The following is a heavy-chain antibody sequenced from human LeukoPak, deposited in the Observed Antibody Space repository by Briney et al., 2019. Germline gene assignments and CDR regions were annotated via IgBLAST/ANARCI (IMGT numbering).Heavy chain of an antibody. CDR1: GCTFTGYS. J-gene: IGHJ5*02. D-gene: IGHD4-11*01. CDR3: ARPNVDYYNWFDP. CDR2: INPNSGDT. V-gene: IGHV1-2*02. Sequence: GASVMVSCKASGCTFTGYSIHWLRQAPGQGPEWMGWINPNSGDTNYAQKFQDRITLTRDTSISTAYLNLINLRSDDTAIYYCARPNVDYYNWFDPWGQGTLVTVSS.